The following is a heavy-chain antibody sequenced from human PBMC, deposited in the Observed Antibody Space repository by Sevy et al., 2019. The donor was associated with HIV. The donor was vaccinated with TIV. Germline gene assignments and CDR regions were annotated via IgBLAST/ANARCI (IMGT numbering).Heavy chain of an antibody. CDR2: IYSGDNT. CDR3: AGDRVMYYYDSSGYYTSGYGMDV. D-gene: IGHD3-22*01. J-gene: IGHJ6*02. Sequence: GGSLRLSCAVSGFSVNDNYMSWVRQAPGKGLEWVSVIYSGDNTDYTDSVKGRFTISRDNSKNTVYLQMNSLRAEDTAVYYWAGDRVMYYYDSSGYYTSGYGMDVWGQGTTVTVSS. CDR1: GFSVNDNY. V-gene: IGHV3-53*01.